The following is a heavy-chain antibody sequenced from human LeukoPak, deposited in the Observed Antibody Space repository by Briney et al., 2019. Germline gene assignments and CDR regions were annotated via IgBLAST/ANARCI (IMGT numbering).Heavy chain of an antibody. CDR3: ARDAGRSYPLYDTFDI. D-gene: IGHD1-26*01. CDR1: GFTFSSYG. CDR2: IWYDGSNK. Sequence: GRSLRLSCAASGFTFSSYGMHWVRQAPGKGLEWVAVIWYDGSNKYYADSVKGRFTISRDNSKNTLYLQMNSLRAEDTAVYYCARDAGRSYPLYDTFDIWGQGTMVNVSS. V-gene: IGHV3-33*01. J-gene: IGHJ3*02.